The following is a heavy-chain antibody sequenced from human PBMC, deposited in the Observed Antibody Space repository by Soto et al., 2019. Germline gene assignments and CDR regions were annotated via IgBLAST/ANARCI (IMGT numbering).Heavy chain of an antibody. CDR1: GGSISSGGYY. Sequence: SETLSLTCTVSGGSISSGGYYWSWIRQHPGKGLEWIGYIYYSGSTYYNPSLKSRVTISVDTSKNQFSLKLSSVTAADTAVYYCARDTAMVFDYWGQGTLVTVS. CDR2: IYYSGST. D-gene: IGHD5-18*01. J-gene: IGHJ4*02. CDR3: ARDTAMVFDY. V-gene: IGHV4-31*03.